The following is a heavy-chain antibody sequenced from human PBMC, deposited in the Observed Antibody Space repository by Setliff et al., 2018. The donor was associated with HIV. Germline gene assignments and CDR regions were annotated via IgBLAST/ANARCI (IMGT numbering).Heavy chain of an antibody. CDR2: IYASGNT. Sequence: PSETLSLTCTVSGGSIINYYWSWIRQPAGKGLEWIGRIYASGNTNYNPSLQSRVTISVDTSKEQFSLKLRSVTAADTAVYYCARSSYYGSGSYTDYWGQGTLVTV. CDR1: GGSIINYY. CDR3: ARSSYYGSGSYTDY. V-gene: IGHV4-4*07. D-gene: IGHD3-10*01. J-gene: IGHJ4*02.